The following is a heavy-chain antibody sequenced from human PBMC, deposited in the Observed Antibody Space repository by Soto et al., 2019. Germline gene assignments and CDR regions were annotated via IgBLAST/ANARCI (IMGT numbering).Heavy chain of an antibody. CDR2: IYWDDDK. D-gene: IGHD6-19*01. CDR3: AHVRDGYSSGWHYY. J-gene: IGHJ4*02. CDR1: GFSLTTSGVG. Sequence: QITLKESGPTLVKPTQTLTLTCTFSGFSLTTSGVGVGWIRQPPGKALEWLALIYWDDDKRYRPSLKTRVTITKDTPKNQVVLRMTNMVPVDTGTYYCAHVRDGYSSGWHYYWGEGTLVPVSS. V-gene: IGHV2-5*02.